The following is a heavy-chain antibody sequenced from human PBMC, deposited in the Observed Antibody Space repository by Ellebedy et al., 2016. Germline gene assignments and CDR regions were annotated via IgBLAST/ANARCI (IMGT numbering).Heavy chain of an antibody. J-gene: IGHJ4*02. CDR2: ISYDGSNK. D-gene: IGHD2-2*01. CDR1: GFTFSSYG. CDR3: AKDRRCSSTSCRSIDY. Sequence: GGSLRLSXAASGFTFSSYGMHWVRQAPGKGLEWVAVISYDGSNKYYADSVKGRFTISRDNSKNTLYLQMNSLRAEDTAVYYCAKDRRCSSTSCRSIDYWGQGTLVTVSS. V-gene: IGHV3-30*18.